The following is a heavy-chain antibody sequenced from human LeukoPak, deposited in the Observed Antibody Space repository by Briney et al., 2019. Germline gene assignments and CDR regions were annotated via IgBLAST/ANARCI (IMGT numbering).Heavy chain of an antibody. CDR2: IYPGDSDT. D-gene: IGHD3-10*01. J-gene: IGHJ4*02. CDR1: GYSFTTYW. CDR3: ARGEAMVRGVIIGSIDY. V-gene: IGHV5-51*01. Sequence: GESLKISCKGSGYSFTTYWIGWVRQMPGKGLEWMGIIYPGDSDTRYSPSLQGQVTISADKSISTAYLQWSSLKASDTAMYYCARGEAMVRGVIIGSIDYWGQGTLVTVSS.